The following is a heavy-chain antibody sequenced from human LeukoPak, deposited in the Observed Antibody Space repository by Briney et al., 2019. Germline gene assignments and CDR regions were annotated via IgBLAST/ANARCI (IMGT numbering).Heavy chain of an antibody. Sequence: SETLSLTCAVSGVSIVSNYWWNWVRQSPGKGLEWIGQIHHSGSTIYNPSLKSRVTISVDKSRSQLSLKVDSVTAADSAVYYCASRLMIAVAGTGRSDYFGYWGQGTLVTVSS. D-gene: IGHD6-19*01. CDR1: GVSIVSNYW. CDR3: ASRLMIAVAGTGRSDYFGY. CDR2: IHHSGST. V-gene: IGHV4-4*02. J-gene: IGHJ4*02.